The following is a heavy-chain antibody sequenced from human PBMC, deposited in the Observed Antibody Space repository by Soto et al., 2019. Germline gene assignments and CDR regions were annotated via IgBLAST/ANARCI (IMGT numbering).Heavy chain of an antibody. Sequence: KSSETLSLTCTVSGGSVTGYYWSWIRQPPGKGLEWIGYIYYAGTTLYTPSLNSRVTISVDRSKNQFSLKLNSVTAADTAVYYCARHDAVTTLRNGMGVWGQGTTVTVSS. J-gene: IGHJ6*02. V-gene: IGHV4-59*02. CDR1: GGSVTGYY. CDR2: IYYAGTT. CDR3: ARHDAVTTLRNGMGV. D-gene: IGHD4-17*01.